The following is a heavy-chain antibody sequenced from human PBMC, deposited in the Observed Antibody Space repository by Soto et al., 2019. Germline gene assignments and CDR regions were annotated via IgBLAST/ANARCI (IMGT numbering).Heavy chain of an antibody. CDR2: ISSSSSYI. V-gene: IGHV3-21*01. CDR1: GFTFSSYS. CDR3: ARASGELVRRFDY. J-gene: IGHJ4*02. D-gene: IGHD6-13*01. Sequence: EVQLVESGGGLVKPGGSLRLSCAASGFTFSSYSMNWVRQAPGKGLEWVSSISSSSSYIYYEDSVKGRFTISRDNAKNSLYLQMNSLRAEDTAVYYCARASGELVRRFDYWGQGTLVTVSS.